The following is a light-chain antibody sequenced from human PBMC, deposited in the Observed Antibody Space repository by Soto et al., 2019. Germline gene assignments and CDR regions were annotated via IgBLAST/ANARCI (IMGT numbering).Light chain of an antibody. CDR3: QQSNNLSPYT. CDR1: QSVSSN. V-gene: IGKV3-15*01. J-gene: IGKJ2*01. Sequence: EIVMTQSPATLSVSPGERATLSCRASQSVSSNLAWYQQKPGQAPRLLIYGASTRATGIPARFSGSGSGTEFTLTISSLRSQAFAVYYCQQSNNLSPYTFGQGTNLEIK. CDR2: GAS.